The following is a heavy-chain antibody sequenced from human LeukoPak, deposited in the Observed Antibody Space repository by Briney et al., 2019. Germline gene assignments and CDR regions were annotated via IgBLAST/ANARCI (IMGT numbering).Heavy chain of an antibody. V-gene: IGHV1-46*01. CDR1: GYSFTTYY. CDR2: INPTGGST. CDR3: ARDYSSSYNKRYFDY. D-gene: IGHD6-6*01. Sequence: ASVKVSCKTSGYSFTTYYVHWVRQAPGQGLEWMGIINPTGGSTRYAQKFQGRVTMTRDTSTSTVHMELSSLRSEVTAVYYCARDYSSSYNKRYFDYWGQGTLVSASS. J-gene: IGHJ4*02.